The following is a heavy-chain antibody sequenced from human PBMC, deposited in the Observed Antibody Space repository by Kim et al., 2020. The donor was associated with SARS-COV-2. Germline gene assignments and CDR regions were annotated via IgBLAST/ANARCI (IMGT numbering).Heavy chain of an antibody. CDR3: ASALGYCSSTSCYEGGGGYSSSWNY. CDR2: INPNSGGT. V-gene: IGHV1-2*06. J-gene: IGHJ4*02. Sequence: ASVKVSCKASGYTFTGYYMHWVRQAPGQGLEWMGRINPNSGGTNYAQKFQGRVTMTRDTSISTAYMELSRLRSDDTAVYYCASALGYCSSTSCYEGGGGYSSSWNYWGQGTLVTVSS. D-gene: IGHD2-2*01. CDR1: GYTFTGYY.